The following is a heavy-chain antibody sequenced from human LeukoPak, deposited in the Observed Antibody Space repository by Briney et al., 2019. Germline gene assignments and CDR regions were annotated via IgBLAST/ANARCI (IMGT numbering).Heavy chain of an antibody. V-gene: IGHV4-59*08. CDR2: IYYSGST. CDR1: GGSISSYY. J-gene: IGHJ4*02. D-gene: IGHD3-22*01. Sequence: SETLSLTCTVSGGSISSYYWSWIRQPPGKGLEWIGYIYYSGSTYYNPSLKSRVTISVDTSKNQFSLKLSSVTAADTAVYYCARAQYYYDSSGYYHTQLDYRGQGALVTVSS. CDR3: ARAQYYYDSSGYYHTQLDY.